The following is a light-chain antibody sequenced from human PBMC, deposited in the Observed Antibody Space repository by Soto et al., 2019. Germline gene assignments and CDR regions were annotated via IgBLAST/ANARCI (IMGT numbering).Light chain of an antibody. J-gene: IGKJ2*01. CDR1: QTITSSY. CDR3: QQYRGSPPYT. Sequence: VLTQSPGTLSLSPGERATISCRASQTITSSYLAWYQHKPGQAPRLLIHGASSRATGIPHRFSGSGSGTDFSLTISRLEPEDCGVYYCQQYRGSPPYTFGQGTRLEIK. CDR2: GAS. V-gene: IGKV3-20*01.